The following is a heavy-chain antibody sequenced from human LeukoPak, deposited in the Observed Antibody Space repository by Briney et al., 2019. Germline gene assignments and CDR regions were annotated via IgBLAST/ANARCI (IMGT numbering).Heavy chain of an antibody. D-gene: IGHD6-6*01. CDR3: ASSSLGYYYYYGMDV. Sequence: SETLSLTCTVSGGSINNYYWTWIRQPPGKGLEWIGEINHSGSTNYNPSLKSRVTISVDTSKNQFSLKLSSVTAADTAVYYCASSSLGYYYYYGMDVWGQGTTVTVSS. CDR1: GGSINNYY. J-gene: IGHJ6*02. V-gene: IGHV4-34*01. CDR2: INHSGST.